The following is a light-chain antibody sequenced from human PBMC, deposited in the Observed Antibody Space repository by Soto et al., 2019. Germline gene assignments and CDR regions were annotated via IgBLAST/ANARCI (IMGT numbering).Light chain of an antibody. J-gene: IGKJ4*01. CDR2: AAS. CDR3: QNYNSAPFT. V-gene: IGKV1-27*01. Sequence: DIQMTQSPSSLSASVGDRVTITCRASQGISNYLAWYQQKPGKVPKLLIYAASTLQSVVPSRFSGSGSGTDFTLPISSLQPEDVATYYCQNYNSAPFTFGGGTKVEIK. CDR1: QGISNY.